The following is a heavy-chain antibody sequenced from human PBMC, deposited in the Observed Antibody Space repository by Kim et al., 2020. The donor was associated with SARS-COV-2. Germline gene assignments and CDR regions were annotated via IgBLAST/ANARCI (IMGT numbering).Heavy chain of an antibody. V-gene: IGHV3-48*03. J-gene: IGHJ3*02. D-gene: IGHD3-22*01. CDR2: ISSSGSTI. CDR3: AREMLGYYDSSGYYYGANSWNDAFDI. CDR1: GFTFSSYE. Sequence: GGSLRLSCAASGFTFSSYEMNWVRQAPGKGLEWVSYISSSGSTIYYADSVKGRFTISRDNAKNSLYLQMNSLRAEDTAVYYCAREMLGYYDSSGYYYGANSWNDAFDIWGQGTMVTVSS.